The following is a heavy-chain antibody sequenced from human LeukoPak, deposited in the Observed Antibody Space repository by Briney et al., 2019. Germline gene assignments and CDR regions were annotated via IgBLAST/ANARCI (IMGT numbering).Heavy chain of an antibody. D-gene: IGHD3-22*01. J-gene: IGHJ4*02. Sequence: GGSLRLSCEASGFTFSSYWMSWVRQAPGKGPEWVANIKQDGSDKYYAVSVKGRFTISRDNAKNSLYLQMNSLRAEDTAVYYCATDSSGYFDYWGQGTLVTVSS. CDR1: GFTFSSYW. V-gene: IGHV3-7*03. CDR2: IKQDGSDK. CDR3: ATDSSGYFDY.